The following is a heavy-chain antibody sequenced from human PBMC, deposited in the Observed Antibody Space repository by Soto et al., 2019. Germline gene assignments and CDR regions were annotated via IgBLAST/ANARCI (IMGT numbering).Heavy chain of an antibody. D-gene: IGHD6-6*01. CDR1: GFTFSSYG. CDR3: ARRVYGTSSGYDY. V-gene: IGHV3-64*01. J-gene: IGHJ4*02. CDR2: IDNSGTKT. Sequence: VQLVESGGGVVQPGRSLRLSCAASGFTFSSYGMHWVRQAPGKGLEYVSAIDNSGTKTYYANSVKGRFTISRDNSKNTLYLQMGSLRAEDMAVYYCARRVYGTSSGYDYWGQGTLVTVSS.